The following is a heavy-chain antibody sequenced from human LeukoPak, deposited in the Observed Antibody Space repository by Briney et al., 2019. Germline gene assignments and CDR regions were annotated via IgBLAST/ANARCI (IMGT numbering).Heavy chain of an antibody. CDR2: ISGRGSST. D-gene: IGHD3-22*01. V-gene: IGHV3-23*01. CDR1: GFTFSTYA. J-gene: IGHJ5*02. CDR3: AKGFDYYDSSGFDP. Sequence: GGSLRLSCAASGFTFSTYAMGWVRQAPGKGLEWVSGISGRGSSTYYSDSVKGRFTISRDNSKNTLYLQMNSLRAEDTAVYYCAKGFDYYDSSGFDPWGQGTLVTVSS.